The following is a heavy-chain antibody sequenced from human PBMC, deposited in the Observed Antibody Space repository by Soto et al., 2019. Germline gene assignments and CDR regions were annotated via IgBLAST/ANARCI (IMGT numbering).Heavy chain of an antibody. CDR1: VYTFTSYG. J-gene: IGHJ5*02. CDR2: ISAYNGNT. D-gene: IGHD1-1*01. Sequence: ASVKVSCKASVYTFTSYGISWVRQAPGKGLEWMGWISAYNGNTNYAQKLQGRVTMTTDTSTSTAYMELRSLRSDDTAVYYCARVLDLYVQLERTGFDHWGQGTLGTV. CDR3: ARVLDLYVQLERTGFDH. V-gene: IGHV1-18*01.